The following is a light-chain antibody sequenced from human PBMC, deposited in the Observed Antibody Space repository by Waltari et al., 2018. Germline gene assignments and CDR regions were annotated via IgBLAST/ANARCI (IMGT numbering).Light chain of an antibody. CDR1: RTVYSDY. CDR3: QHYGGFPWS. J-gene: IGKJ1*01. CDR2: GVS. Sequence: DTLLTQSPGTLSLSPGERATLSCRASRTVYSDYLAWYQQKSGQAPSLLIYGVSTRATGVADRFSCSGSGTEFYLTITRLEPGDAAVYFCQHYGGFPWSFGQGTTVEIK. V-gene: IGKV3-20*01.